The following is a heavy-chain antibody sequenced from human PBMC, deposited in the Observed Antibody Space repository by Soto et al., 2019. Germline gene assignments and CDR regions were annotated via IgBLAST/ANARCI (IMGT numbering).Heavy chain of an antibody. CDR3: ASAIAARPIYYYYYMDV. CDR2: IIPILGIA. D-gene: IGHD6-6*01. Sequence: SVKVSCKASGGTFSSYTISWVRQAPGQGLEWMGRIIPILGIANYAQKFQGRVTITADKSTSTAYMELSSLRSEDTAVYYCASAIAARPIYYYYYMDVWGKGTTVTVSS. V-gene: IGHV1-69*02. CDR1: GGTFSSYT. J-gene: IGHJ6*03.